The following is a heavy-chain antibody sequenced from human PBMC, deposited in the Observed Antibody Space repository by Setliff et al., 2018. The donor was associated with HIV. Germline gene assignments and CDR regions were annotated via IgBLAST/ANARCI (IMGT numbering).Heavy chain of an antibody. V-gene: IGHV1-69*13. Sequence: RASVKVSCKASGGTFSRNPISWVRQAPGQGLEWMGGITPIFGTTKYAQKFQGRVTITADESRTTAYLDLNSLRSEDTAVYYCATAGEMATIGYSYYYMGVWGKGTTVTVS. CDR1: GGTFSRNP. D-gene: IGHD3-10*01. CDR2: ITPIFGTT. CDR3: ATAGEMATIGYSYYYMGV. J-gene: IGHJ6*03.